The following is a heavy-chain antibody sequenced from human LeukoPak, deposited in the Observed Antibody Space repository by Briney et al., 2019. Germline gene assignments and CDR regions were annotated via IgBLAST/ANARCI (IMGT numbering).Heavy chain of an antibody. CDR1: GYTFTGYY. V-gene: IGHV1-2*02. CDR3: ARVGRWLQFVLGY. Sequence: GASVKVSCKASGYTFTGYYMEWVRQAPGQGLEWMGWINPNSGGTNYAQKFQGRVTMTGDTSISTAYMELSRLRSDDTAVYYCARVGRWLQFVLGYWGQGTLVTVSS. J-gene: IGHJ4*02. D-gene: IGHD5-24*01. CDR2: INPNSGGT.